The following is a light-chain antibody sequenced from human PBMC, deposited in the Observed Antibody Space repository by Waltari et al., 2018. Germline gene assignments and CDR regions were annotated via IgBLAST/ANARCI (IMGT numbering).Light chain of an antibody. CDR1: QNIGGAY. Sequence: EIVLTQSPATLSLSPGERATLSCGAGQNIGGAYLAWYQQKPGLAPRLLIYDTAIRAAGVPDRFSGSGSGTDFTLTISRLDPEDFALYFCQQYANSPLTLGGGTKVEF. J-gene: IGKJ4*01. V-gene: IGKV3D-20*01. CDR2: DTA. CDR3: QQYANSPLT.